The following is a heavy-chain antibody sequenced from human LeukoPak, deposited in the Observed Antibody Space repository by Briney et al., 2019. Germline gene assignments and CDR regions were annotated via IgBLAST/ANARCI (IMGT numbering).Heavy chain of an antibody. J-gene: IGHJ6*03. CDR3: LRDRYYYYYYYMDV. CDR1: GFTFSNYG. CDR2: IRYDGSNK. Sequence: GGSLRLSCVVSGFTFSNYGMHWVRQAPGKGLEWVTFIRYDGSNKNYADSVKGRFTISRDNSKNTLYLQMNSLRAEDTAVYYCLRDRYYYYYYYMDVWGKGTTVTVSS. V-gene: IGHV3-30*02. D-gene: IGHD2-21*02.